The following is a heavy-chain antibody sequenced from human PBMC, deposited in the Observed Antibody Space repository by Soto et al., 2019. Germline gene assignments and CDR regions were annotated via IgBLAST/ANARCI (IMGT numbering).Heavy chain of an antibody. Sequence: GGSLRLSCAASGFGFSSYAMSWVRQAPGKGLEWVSAISDSGYSTYYADTVKGRFTISRDNSKDTLYLQMNSLRAEDTAVYYCARDPSSHFDYWGQGTLVTVSS. CDR1: GFGFSSYA. CDR3: ARDPSSHFDY. V-gene: IGHV3-23*01. J-gene: IGHJ4*02. CDR2: ISDSGYST. D-gene: IGHD2-2*01.